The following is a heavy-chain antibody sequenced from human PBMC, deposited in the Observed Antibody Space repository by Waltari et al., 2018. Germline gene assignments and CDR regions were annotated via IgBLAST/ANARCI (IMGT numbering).Heavy chain of an antibody. V-gene: IGHV4-30-2*01. CDR2: IYHSGST. J-gene: IGHJ4*02. CDR1: GGSISSGGYS. D-gene: IGHD6-13*01. Sequence: QLQLQESGSGLVKPSQTLSLTCAVSGGSISSGGYSWSWIRQPPGKGLEWIGYIYHSGSTYYNPSLKSRVTISVDSSKNQFSLKLSSVTAADTAVYYCARVSVSYSSSWYNYFDYWGQGTLVTVSS. CDR3: ARVSVSYSSSWYNYFDY.